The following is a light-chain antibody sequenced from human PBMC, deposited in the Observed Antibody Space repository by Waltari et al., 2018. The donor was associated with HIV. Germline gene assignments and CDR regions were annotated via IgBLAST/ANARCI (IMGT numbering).Light chain of an antibody. J-gene: IGKJ3*01. CDR2: GAS. CDR3: QQYGGSPLFT. CDR1: QSVGSGQ. Sequence: EIVLTQSQGTMSLSQGDRATLSCTTSQSVGSGQLAWYQQKPGQAPRLLIHGASDRATGVPDRFSACGSGTNFTLAISGLETEDFAVYYCQQYGGSPLFTFGPGT. V-gene: IGKV3-20*01.